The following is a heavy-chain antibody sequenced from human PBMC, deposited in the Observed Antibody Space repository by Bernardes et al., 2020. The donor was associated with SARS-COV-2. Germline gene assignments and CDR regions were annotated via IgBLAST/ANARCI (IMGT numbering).Heavy chain of an antibody. D-gene: IGHD2-2*01. Sequence: GGSLRLSCAASGFTFSSYSMNWVRQAPGKGLEWVSYISSSSSTIYYADSVKGRFTISRDNAKNSLYLQMNSLRAEDTAVYYCARVKIVVVPAATHYYYMDVWGKGTTVTVSS. CDR1: GFTFSSYS. CDR3: ARVKIVVVPAATHYYYMDV. V-gene: IGHV3-48*04. CDR2: ISSSSSTI. J-gene: IGHJ6*03.